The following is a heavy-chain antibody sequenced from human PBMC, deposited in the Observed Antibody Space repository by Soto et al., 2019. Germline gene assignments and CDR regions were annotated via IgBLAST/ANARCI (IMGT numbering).Heavy chain of an antibody. Sequence: QVQLVQSGAEVKKPGSSVKVSCKASGGVFRNYAINWVRQAPGQGLEWMGGIIPVFGTADYPQKFQGRVTITADESTITAYMELTSLKTEDTAVYFCARDRWGSYSFDSWGQGTLVTVAS. CDR2: IIPVFGTA. CDR3: ARDRWGSYSFDS. D-gene: IGHD1-26*01. J-gene: IGHJ5*01. CDR1: GGVFRNYA. V-gene: IGHV1-69*01.